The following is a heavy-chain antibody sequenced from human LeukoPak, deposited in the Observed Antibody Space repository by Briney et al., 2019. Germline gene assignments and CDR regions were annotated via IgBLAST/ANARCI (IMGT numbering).Heavy chain of an antibody. D-gene: IGHD3-10*01. Sequence: GGSLRLSCAASGFTFSSYGMHWVRQAPGKGLEWVAFIRYDGSNKYYTDSVKGRFTISRDNSKNTLYLQMNSLRAEDTAVYYCARLRKYGSGSYYPKYYFDYWGQGTLVTVSS. CDR3: ARLRKYGSGSYYPKYYFDY. J-gene: IGHJ4*02. CDR1: GFTFSSYG. V-gene: IGHV3-30*02. CDR2: IRYDGSNK.